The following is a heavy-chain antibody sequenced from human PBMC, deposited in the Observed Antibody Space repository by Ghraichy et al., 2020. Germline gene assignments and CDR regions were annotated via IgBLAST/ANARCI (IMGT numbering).Heavy chain of an antibody. J-gene: IGHJ5*02. CDR3: ARTYCSGGSCYHLRPNWFDP. CDR2: IYYSGST. Sequence: SETLSLTCTVSGGSISSYYWSWIRQPPGKGLEWIGYIYYSGSTNYNPSLKSRVTISVDTSKNQFSLKLSSVTAADTAVYYCARTYCSGGSCYHLRPNWFDPWGQGTLVTVSS. V-gene: IGHV4-59*08. D-gene: IGHD2-15*01. CDR1: GGSISSYY.